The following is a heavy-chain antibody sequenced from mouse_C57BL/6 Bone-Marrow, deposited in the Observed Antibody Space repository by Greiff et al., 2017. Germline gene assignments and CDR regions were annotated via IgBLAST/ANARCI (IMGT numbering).Heavy chain of an antibody. Sequence: QVQLKESGAELARPGASVKMSCKASGYTFTSYTMHWVKQRPGQGLEWIGYIYPSSGYTKYNQKFKDKATLTADKTSSTAYMQLSSLTSEDSAVYYCARERNSFWGEDWGQGTTLTVAS. D-gene: IGHD4-1*01. CDR3: ARERNSFWGED. CDR1: GYTFTSYT. J-gene: IGHJ2*01. CDR2: IYPSSGYT. V-gene: IGHV1-4*01.